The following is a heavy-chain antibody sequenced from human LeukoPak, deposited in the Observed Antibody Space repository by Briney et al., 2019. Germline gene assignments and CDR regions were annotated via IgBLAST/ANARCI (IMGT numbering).Heavy chain of an antibody. CDR2: IKQDGSEK. J-gene: IGHJ4*02. CDR3: VLAPAGYYFDY. CDR1: GFTFSSYW. Sequence: PGGSLRLSCAASGFTFSSYWMGWVRQAPGKGLEWVANIKQDGSEKYYVDSVKGRFTIPRDNAKNSLYLQMNSLRAEDTAVYYCVLAPAGYYFDYWGQGTLVTVSS. V-gene: IGHV3-7*01. D-gene: IGHD2-8*02.